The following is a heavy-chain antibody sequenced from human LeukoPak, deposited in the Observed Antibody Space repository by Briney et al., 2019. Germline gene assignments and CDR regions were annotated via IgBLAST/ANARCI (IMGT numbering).Heavy chain of an antibody. V-gene: IGHV1-69*13. Sequence: GASVKVSCKASGYTFTSYDINWVRQAPGQGLEWMGGIIPIFGTANYAQKFQGRVTITADESTSTAYMELSSLRSEDTAVYYCAGHRGFGESGTQKFDYWGQGTLVTVSS. CDR2: IIPIFGTA. CDR3: AGHRGFGESGTQKFDY. CDR1: GYTFTSYD. J-gene: IGHJ4*02. D-gene: IGHD3-10*01.